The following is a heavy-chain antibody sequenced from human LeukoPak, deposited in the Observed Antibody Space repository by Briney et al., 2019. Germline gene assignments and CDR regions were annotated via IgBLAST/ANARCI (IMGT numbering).Heavy chain of an antibody. CDR1: GGSISSSNW. J-gene: IGHJ6*03. CDR2: IYHSGST. CDR3: AGSSWELLRYYYYYYMDV. D-gene: IGHD1-26*01. V-gene: IGHV4-4*02. Sequence: KTSGTLSLTCAVSGGSISSSNWWSWVRQPPGKGLEWIGEIYHSGSTNYNASLKSRVTISVDKSKNQFSLKMTSVTAADTAVYYCAGSSWELLRYYYYYYMDVWGKGTTVTISS.